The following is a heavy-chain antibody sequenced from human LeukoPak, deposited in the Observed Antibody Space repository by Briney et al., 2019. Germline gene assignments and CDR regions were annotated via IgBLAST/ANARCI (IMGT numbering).Heavy chain of an antibody. J-gene: IGHJ5*02. D-gene: IGHD1-1*01. CDR1: GFTFSSYW. CDR2: IKDDGSEK. CDR3: AKDWLDWNDPPYNWFDP. Sequence: GGSLRLSCAASGFTFSSYWMSWVRQAPGKGLEWVANIKDDGSEKYYVDSMKGRFTISRDNAKNSLYLQMNSLRAEDTAVYYCAKDWLDWNDPPYNWFDPWGQGTLVTVSS. V-gene: IGHV3-7*03.